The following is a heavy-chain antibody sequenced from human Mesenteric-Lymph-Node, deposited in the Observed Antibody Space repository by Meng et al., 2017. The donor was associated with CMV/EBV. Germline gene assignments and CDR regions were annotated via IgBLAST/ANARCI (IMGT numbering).Heavy chain of an antibody. V-gene: IGHV3-66*02. CDR2: IYSGGST. CDR3: ARDRGSSLYYFDY. J-gene: IGHJ4*02. Sequence: GESLKISCAVSGFTVRSNYMSWVRQAPGKGLEGVSIIYSGGSTYYADSVKGRFTISRDNSKNTLYLQMNSLRAEDTAVYYCARDRGSSLYYFDYWGQGTLVTVSS. CDR1: GFTVRSNY. D-gene: IGHD6-13*01.